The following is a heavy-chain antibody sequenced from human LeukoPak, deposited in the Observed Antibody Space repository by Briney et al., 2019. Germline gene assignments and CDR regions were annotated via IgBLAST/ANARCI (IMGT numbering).Heavy chain of an antibody. D-gene: IGHD2-21*02. J-gene: IGHJ4*02. V-gene: IGHV3-53*01. CDR3: ARDQVTSGGGLDY. Sequence: GGSLRLSCAASGFSISSHFMTWVRQAPEKGLEWVSVICTGGITHYADSVAGRFTISRDISKNTLYLQMNNLRVEDTAVYYCARDQVTSGGGLDYWGQGTLVTVSS. CDR1: GFSISSHF. CDR2: ICTGGIT.